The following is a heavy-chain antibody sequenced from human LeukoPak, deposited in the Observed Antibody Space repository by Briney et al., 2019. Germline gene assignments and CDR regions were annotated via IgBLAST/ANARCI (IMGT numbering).Heavy chain of an antibody. CDR3: ARDTTYYYDSSGYYYFDY. Sequence: RASVKVSCKASGYTFTSYGISWVRQAPGQGLEWMGRIIPILGIANYAQKFQGRVTITADKSTSTAYMELSSLRSEDTAVYYCARDTTYYYDSSGYYYFDYWGQGTLVTVSS. CDR1: GYTFTSYG. V-gene: IGHV1-69*04. D-gene: IGHD3-22*01. CDR2: IIPILGIA. J-gene: IGHJ4*02.